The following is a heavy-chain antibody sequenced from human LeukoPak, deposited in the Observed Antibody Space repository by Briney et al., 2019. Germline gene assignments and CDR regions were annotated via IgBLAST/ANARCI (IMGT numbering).Heavy chain of an antibody. V-gene: IGHV4-4*07. Sequence: SETLSLTCTVSGGSISSYYWSWIRQPAGKGLEWIGRIYTSGSTNYNPSLKSRVTMSVDTSKNQSSLKLSSVTAADTAVYYCARVDSSGYYNWFDPWGQGTLVTVSS. D-gene: IGHD3-22*01. CDR1: GGSISSYY. J-gene: IGHJ5*02. CDR3: ARVDSSGYYNWFDP. CDR2: IYTSGST.